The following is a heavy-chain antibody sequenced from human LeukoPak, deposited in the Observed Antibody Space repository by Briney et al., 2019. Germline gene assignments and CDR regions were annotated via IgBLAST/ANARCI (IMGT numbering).Heavy chain of an antibody. CDR2: IYCNDDK. Sequence: ESGPTLVNPTHTLTLTCTFSGFSLSTSGVGVGWIRQPPGKALEWPALIYCNDDKRYSPSLKSRLTITKHTSKNQAFLTMTNMDPVDTATYFLAHRPPTMTRSMAFDYWGQATLVTHSS. J-gene: IGHJ4*02. V-gene: IGHV2-5*01. CDR3: AHRPPTMTRSMAFDY. D-gene: IGHD3-22*01. CDR1: GFSLSTSGVG.